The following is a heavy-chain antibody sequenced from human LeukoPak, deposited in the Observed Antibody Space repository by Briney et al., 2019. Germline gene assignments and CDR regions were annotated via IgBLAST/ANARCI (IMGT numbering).Heavy chain of an antibody. D-gene: IGHD3-9*01. V-gene: IGHV3-30*02. CDR3: AKGPILRYFDWLFFDY. CDR1: GFTFDDYT. Sequence: GGSLRLSCAASGFTFDDYTMHWVRQAPGKGLEWVAFIRYDGSNKYYADSVKGRFTISRDNSKNTLYLQMNSLRAEDTAVYYCAKGPILRYFDWLFFDYWGQGTLVTVSS. CDR2: IRYDGSNK. J-gene: IGHJ4*02.